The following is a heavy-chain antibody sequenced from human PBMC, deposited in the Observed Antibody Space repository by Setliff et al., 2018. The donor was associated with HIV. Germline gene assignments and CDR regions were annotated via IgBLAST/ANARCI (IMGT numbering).Heavy chain of an antibody. Sequence: ASVKVSCKASGYTFTDNYIHWVRQAPGQGLEWMAWINPASGGTNYAQNFQGRVTVTRDTSINTVYLEVNGLKSDDTAVYYCTEVVPVNPGYFNDWGQGTLVTVSS. CDR2: INPASGGT. J-gene: IGHJ1*01. V-gene: IGHV1-2*02. CDR3: TEVVPVNPGYFND. D-gene: IGHD2-15*01. CDR1: GYTFTDNY.